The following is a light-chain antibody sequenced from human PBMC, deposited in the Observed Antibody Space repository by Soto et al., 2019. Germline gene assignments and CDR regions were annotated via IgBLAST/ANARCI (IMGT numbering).Light chain of an antibody. CDR3: QQYGSSLFT. J-gene: IGKJ3*01. V-gene: IGKV3-20*01. Sequence: EIVLTQSPGPLYLSPGERATLSYRASQSVSSRYLAWYQQKPGQSPSLLIYAASSRATGIPDRFRGSGSGTDISRTLSRLEPEDFGVYYCQQYGSSLFTFGPETKVDIK. CDR1: QSVSSRY. CDR2: AAS.